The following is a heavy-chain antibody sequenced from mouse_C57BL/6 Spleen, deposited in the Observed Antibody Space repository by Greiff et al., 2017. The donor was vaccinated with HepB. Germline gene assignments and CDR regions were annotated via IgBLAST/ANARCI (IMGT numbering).Heavy chain of an antibody. CDR1: GYTFTSYW. V-gene: IGHV1-55*01. CDR3: ARWEGYDQGPFAY. J-gene: IGHJ3*01. CDR2: IYPGSGST. D-gene: IGHD2-2*01. Sequence: VQLQQPGAELVKPGASVKMSCKASGYTFTSYWITWVKQRPGQGLEWIGDIYPGSGSTNYNEKFKSKATLTVDTSSSTAYMQLSSLTSEDSAVYYCARWEGYDQGPFAYWGQGTLVTVSA.